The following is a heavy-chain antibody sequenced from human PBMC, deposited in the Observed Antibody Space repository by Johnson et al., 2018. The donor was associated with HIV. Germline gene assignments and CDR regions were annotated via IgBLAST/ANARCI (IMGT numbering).Heavy chain of an antibody. CDR2: ISGSGGSA. V-gene: IGHV3-23*04. CDR1: GFTFSSYA. J-gene: IGHJ3*02. D-gene: IGHD3-16*01. CDR3: ARDGGFVGAFDI. Sequence: VQLVESGGGLVQPGGSLRLSCAASGFTFSSYAMSWVRQAPGKGLEWVSAISGSGGSAYYADSLKGRFTISRENAKNSLYLQMNSLRAGDTAVYYCARDGGFVGAFDIWGQGTMVTVSS.